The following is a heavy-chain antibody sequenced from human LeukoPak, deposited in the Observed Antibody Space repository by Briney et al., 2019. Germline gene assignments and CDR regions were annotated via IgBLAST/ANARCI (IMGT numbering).Heavy chain of an antibody. CDR1: GYSFTRYW. CDR2: IYPGDSDT. D-gene: IGHD3-22*01. V-gene: IGHV5-51*01. CDR3: ARRLYDNSGYYYVWDY. Sequence: GESLKISCKGSGYSFTRYWIGWVRQMPGKGLEWMGIIYPGDSDTSYSPSFQGQVTISADKSISTAYLQWSSLKASDTAMYYCARRLYDNSGYYYVWDYWGQGTLVTVSS. J-gene: IGHJ4*02.